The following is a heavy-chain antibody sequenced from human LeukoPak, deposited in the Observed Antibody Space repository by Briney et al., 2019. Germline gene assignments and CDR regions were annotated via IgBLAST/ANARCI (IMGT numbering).Heavy chain of an antibody. Sequence: PGRSLRLSCAASGFTFSNYGMHWVRQAPGKGLEWVALISYDGSNKYYTDSVKGRFTISRDNSKNTQWLQMNSLRPDDTAVYYCAKGPYRSSSGGSEIDFWGQGTLATVSS. CDR2: ISYDGSNK. CDR3: AKGPYRSSSGGSEIDF. D-gene: IGHD6-6*01. J-gene: IGHJ4*02. V-gene: IGHV3-30*18. CDR1: GFTFSNYG.